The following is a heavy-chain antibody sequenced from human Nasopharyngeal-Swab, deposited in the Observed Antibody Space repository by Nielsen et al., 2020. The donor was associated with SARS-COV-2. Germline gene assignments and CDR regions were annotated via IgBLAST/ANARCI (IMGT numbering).Heavy chain of an antibody. CDR2: IYKNGST. D-gene: IGHD7-27*01. CDR1: GGSVSTGSYY. Sequence: SETLSLTCTVSGGSVSTGSYYWTWIRQPPGKGLEWIGHIYKNGSTKYNPSLRSRVTISVDTSKNQFSLKLNSVTAADTAVYYCARARDWGSYFYYYYMDVWGNGTTVTVSS. J-gene: IGHJ6*03. CDR3: ARARDWGSYFYYYYMDV. V-gene: IGHV4-61*01.